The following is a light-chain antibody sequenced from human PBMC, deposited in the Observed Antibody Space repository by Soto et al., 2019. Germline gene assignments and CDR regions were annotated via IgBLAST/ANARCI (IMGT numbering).Light chain of an antibody. Sequence: DIQMTQTPSTLSASLGDRVTITCRASQSISNRLAWYQQKPGKATKVVIYDASNLESGVPSRFSGSGSGTEFILTISRLQPDDFATYCCQHYGGMWAFGQGTKVEIK. CDR3: QHYGGMWA. CDR1: QSISNR. V-gene: IGKV1-5*01. J-gene: IGKJ1*01. CDR2: DAS.